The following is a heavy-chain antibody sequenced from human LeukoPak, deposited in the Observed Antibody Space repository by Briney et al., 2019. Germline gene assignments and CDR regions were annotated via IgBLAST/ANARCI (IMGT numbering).Heavy chain of an antibody. J-gene: IGHJ4*02. V-gene: IGHV3-30*04. Sequence: GGSLRLSCVASGFTFSSYTLHWVRQAPGKGLEWVAVMSYDGSHKFHADSVKGRFTISRDNSKNTLYLQMYSLRAEDTAIYFCARDVGGYAFDYWGQGTLVTVSS. CDR3: ARDVGGYAFDY. CDR2: MSYDGSHK. D-gene: IGHD5-12*01. CDR1: GFTFSSYT.